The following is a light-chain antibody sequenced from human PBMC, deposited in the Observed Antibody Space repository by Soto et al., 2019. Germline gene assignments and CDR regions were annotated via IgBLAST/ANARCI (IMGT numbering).Light chain of an antibody. CDR2: GAS. J-gene: IGKJ3*01. Sequence: EIVMTQSPATLSVSPGERDTLSCRASQSVSSNLAWYQQKPGQAPRLLIYGASTRATGIPARFSGSGSGTEFTLTISSLQSEDVAFYYCQKYNNWRITFGPGTKVDIK. CDR3: QKYNNWRIT. CDR1: QSVSSN. V-gene: IGKV3-15*01.